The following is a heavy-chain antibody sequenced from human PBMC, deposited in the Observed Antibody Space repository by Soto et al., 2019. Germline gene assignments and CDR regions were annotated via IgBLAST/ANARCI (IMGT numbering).Heavy chain of an antibody. D-gene: IGHD2-8*02. V-gene: IGHV3-23*01. CDR1: GFNVNTYA. J-gene: IGHJ4*02. CDR2: MSGVGGSI. Sequence: EVQLLESGGGFTPPGGSLRLPGVHFGFNVNTYAMGWARQAQGKCLEGVAAMSGVGGSIYYADSLKGRFPISRDNSKNTLFLQMSSLRADDSAVYYCAKDPLTGGSRHGFGYDFHYRGQGILVTVSS. CDR3: AKDPLTGGSRHGFGYDFHY.